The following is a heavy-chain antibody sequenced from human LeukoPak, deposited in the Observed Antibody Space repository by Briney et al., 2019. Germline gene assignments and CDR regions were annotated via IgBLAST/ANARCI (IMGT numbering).Heavy chain of an antibody. CDR3: ARDGLDYDYVWGSYRYKKNYYMDV. V-gene: IGHV1-2*02. D-gene: IGHD3-16*02. Sequence: ASVKVSCKASGGTFSSYAISWVRQAPGQGLEWMGWINPNSGGTNYAQKFQGRVTMTRDTSISTAYMELSRLRSDDTAVYYCARDGLDYDYVWGSYRYKKNYYMDVWGKGTTVTVSS. J-gene: IGHJ6*03. CDR2: INPNSGGT. CDR1: GGTFSSYA.